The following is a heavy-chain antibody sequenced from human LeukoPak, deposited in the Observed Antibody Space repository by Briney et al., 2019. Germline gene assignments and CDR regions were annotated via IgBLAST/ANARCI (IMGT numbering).Heavy chain of an antibody. Sequence: GGSLRLSCAASGFTFSSYSMNWVRQAPGKGLEWVSSISSSSSYIYYADSVKGRFTISRDNAKNSLYLQMNSLRAEDTAVYYCARDGSDRLLPAFDHWGKGTLVTVSS. V-gene: IGHV3-21*01. D-gene: IGHD2-2*01. CDR1: GFTFSSYS. J-gene: IGHJ4*02. CDR3: ARDGSDRLLPAFDH. CDR2: ISSSSSYI.